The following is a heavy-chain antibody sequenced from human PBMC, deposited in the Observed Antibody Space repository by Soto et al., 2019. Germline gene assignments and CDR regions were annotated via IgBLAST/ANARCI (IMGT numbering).Heavy chain of an antibody. D-gene: IGHD6-13*01. CDR3: ARRIAAAGGYYYYAFDV. CDR2: IDPSDFKT. J-gene: IGHJ6*02. CDR1: GYSFDTYW. V-gene: IGHV5-10-1*01. Sequence: GESLKISCKASGYSFDTYWINWVRQTPGKGLEWMGRIDPSDFKTKYSPSLEGHITISVDTSINTAYLQWSSLRTSDTAMYYCARRIAAAGGYYYYAFDVWGPGTAVTVSS.